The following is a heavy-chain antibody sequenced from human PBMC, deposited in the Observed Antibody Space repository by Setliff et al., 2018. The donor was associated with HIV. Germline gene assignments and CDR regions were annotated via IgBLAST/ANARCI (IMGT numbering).Heavy chain of an antibody. CDR1: GASIRSQY. J-gene: IGHJ4*01. CDR3: ARTRGYSYGTLAGFDY. CDR2: ISYSGST. V-gene: IGHV4-59*11. Sequence: SLTCTVSGASIRSQYWSWIRKPPGKGLEWIGYISYSGSTNYNPSLESRVAMSVDTSKQQFSLEVSSVTAADTAVYYCARTRGYSYGTLAGFDYWGRGSLGTVSS. D-gene: IGHD5-18*01.